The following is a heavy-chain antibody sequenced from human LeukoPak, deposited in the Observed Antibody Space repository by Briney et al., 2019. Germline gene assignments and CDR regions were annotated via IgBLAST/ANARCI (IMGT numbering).Heavy chain of an antibody. D-gene: IGHD4-17*01. CDR2: IYHSGST. CDR1: GYSISSGYY. V-gene: IGHV4-38-2*02. J-gene: IGHJ4*02. CDR3: ASVTTVTTF. Sequence: SETLSLTCTVSGYSISSGYYWGWIRQPPGKGLEWIGSIYHSGSTYYNPSLKSRVTISVDTSKNQFSLKLSSVTAADTAVYYCASVTTVTTFWGQGTLVTVSS.